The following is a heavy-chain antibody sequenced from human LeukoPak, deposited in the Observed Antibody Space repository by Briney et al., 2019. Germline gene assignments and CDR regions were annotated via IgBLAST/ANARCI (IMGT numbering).Heavy chain of an antibody. CDR2: TYYRSKWYN. Sequence: SQPLSLTSAIPGDSVSSNSAAWNWTRQPPSRGLEWLGRTYYRSKWYNDYPVSVESRITINPDTSKNQFSLQLNSVTPEDTAVYYCAGGTGVFDYWGQGTLVTVSS. V-gene: IGHV6-1*01. J-gene: IGHJ4*02. D-gene: IGHD7-27*01. CDR3: AGGTGVFDY. CDR1: GDSVSSNSAA.